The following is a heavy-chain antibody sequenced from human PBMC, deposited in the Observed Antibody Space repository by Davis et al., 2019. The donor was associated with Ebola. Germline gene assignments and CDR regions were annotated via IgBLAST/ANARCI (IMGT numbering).Heavy chain of an antibody. CDR1: GFTFSSYW. CDR3: ARSTILEY. D-gene: IGHD3-3*01. CDR2: INGGGSGT. V-gene: IGHV3-74*01. J-gene: IGHJ4*02. Sequence: PGGSLRLSCAASGFTFSSYWMHWVRQAPGKGLVWVSRINGGGSGTSYADSVKGRFTISRDNAKNTLYLQMNSLRAEDTAVYYCARSTILEYWGQGTLVTVSS.